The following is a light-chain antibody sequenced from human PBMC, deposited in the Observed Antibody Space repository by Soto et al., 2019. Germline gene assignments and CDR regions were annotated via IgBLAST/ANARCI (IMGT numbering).Light chain of an antibody. J-gene: IGKJ4*01. Sequence: NQSPVTLSVPPEDTATLSCRASQRVSNHFAWYQQKPGQAPRLLIYAASTRAAGVPVRFSGSGSETEFTLTISSLEPEDFAVYYCQQRSNWPLTFGGGTKVDI. CDR3: QQRSNWPLT. V-gene: IGKV3-11*01. CDR1: QRVSNH. CDR2: AAS.